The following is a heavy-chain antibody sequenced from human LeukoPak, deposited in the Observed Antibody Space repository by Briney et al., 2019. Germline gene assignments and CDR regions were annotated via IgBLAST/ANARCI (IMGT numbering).Heavy chain of an antibody. D-gene: IGHD2-21*02. CDR3: ARDVCGGDCYSLGGNWFDP. CDR1: GFTFSSYS. CDR2: ISSSSYI. J-gene: IGHJ5*02. Sequence: GGSLRLSCAASGFTFSSYSMNWVRQAPGKGLEWVSSISSSSYIYYADSVKGRFTISRDNAKNSLCLQMNSLRAEDTAVYYCARDVCGGDCYSLGGNWFDPWGQGTLVTVSS. V-gene: IGHV3-21*01.